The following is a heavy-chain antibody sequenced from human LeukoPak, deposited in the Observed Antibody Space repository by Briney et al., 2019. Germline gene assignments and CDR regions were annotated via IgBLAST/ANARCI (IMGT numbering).Heavy chain of an antibody. CDR2: FDPEDGET. Sequence: ASVTVSYKHSGYTLTELCIHRVRQAPGTGLEWMGGFDPEDGETIYAQKFQGRVTMTEDTSTDTAYMELSSLRSEDTAVYYCATPRHSGYYFDYWGQGTLVTVSS. CDR1: GYTLTELC. J-gene: IGHJ4*02. CDR3: ATPRHSGYYFDY. V-gene: IGHV1-24*01. D-gene: IGHD3-22*01.